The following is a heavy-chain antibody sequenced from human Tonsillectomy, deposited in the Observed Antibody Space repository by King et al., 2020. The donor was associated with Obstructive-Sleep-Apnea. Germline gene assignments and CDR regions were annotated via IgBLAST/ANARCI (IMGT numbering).Heavy chain of an antibody. V-gene: IGHV3-9*01. Sequence: VQLVESGGGLLQPGRSLRLSCAASGFTFDDYAMHWVRQAPGKGLEWVSGIRWNSGNIGYADSVKGRFTISRDNAKNSLYLQMNSLRAEDTAFYYCAKGSYDTNGYYVDYWGQGTLVTVSS. CDR3: AKGSYDTNGYYVDY. J-gene: IGHJ4*02. CDR1: GFTFDDYA. CDR2: IRWNSGNI. D-gene: IGHD3-22*01.